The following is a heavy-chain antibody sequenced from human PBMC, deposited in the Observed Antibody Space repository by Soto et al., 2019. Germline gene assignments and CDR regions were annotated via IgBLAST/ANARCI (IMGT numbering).Heavy chain of an antibody. J-gene: IGHJ6*02. CDR1: GFTFSSYA. D-gene: IGHD3-22*01. V-gene: IGHV3-23*01. Sequence: GGSLRLSCAASGFTFSSYAMSWVRQAPGKGLEWVSAISGSGGSTYYADSVKGRFTISRDNSKNTLYLQMNSLRAEDTAVYYCAKDHYDSSGYYYGSYGMDVWGQGTTVTVSS. CDR2: ISGSGGST. CDR3: AKDHYDSSGYYYGSYGMDV.